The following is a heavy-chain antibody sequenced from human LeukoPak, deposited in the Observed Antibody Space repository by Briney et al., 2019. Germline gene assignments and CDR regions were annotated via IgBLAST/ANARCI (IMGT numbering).Heavy chain of an antibody. CDR1: GFTFNTYT. J-gene: IGHJ4*02. CDR3: ARDHNIVGATLFDY. CDR2: IWYDGSNK. Sequence: GGSLRLSCAASGFTFNTYTMNWVRQAPGKGLEWVAVIWYDGSNKYYADSVKGRFTISRDNSKNTLYLQMNSLRAEDTAVYYCARDHNIVGATLFDYWGQGTLVTVSS. V-gene: IGHV3-33*08. D-gene: IGHD1-26*01.